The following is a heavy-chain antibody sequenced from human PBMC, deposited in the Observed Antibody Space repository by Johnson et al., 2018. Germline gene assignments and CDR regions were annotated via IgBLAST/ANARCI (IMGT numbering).Heavy chain of an antibody. J-gene: IGHJ3*02. CDR2: IFYGGSS. CDR1: GGSMSTYY. Sequence: QVQLQESGPGLVKSSDTLSLTCTVSGGSMSTYYWSWIRQPPGKGLEWIGYIFYGGSSKHNPSLKSRAFLSVDTGKNQFSLNLSSLTAADTAMYYCARASVDTAMVGAFDIWGQVTMVAVSS. D-gene: IGHD5-18*01. CDR3: ARASVDTAMVGAFDI. V-gene: IGHV4-59*07.